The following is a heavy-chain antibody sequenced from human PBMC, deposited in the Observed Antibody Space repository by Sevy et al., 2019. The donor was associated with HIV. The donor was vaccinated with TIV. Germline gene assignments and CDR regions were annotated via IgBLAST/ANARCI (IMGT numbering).Heavy chain of an antibody. D-gene: IGHD6-19*01. CDR1: GFSLSTYA. V-gene: IGHV3-23*01. CDR2: RSRSGGSR. CDR3: AKVNTSGWSSDDAFDI. J-gene: IGHJ3*02. Sequence: GGSLRLSCVVSGFSLSTYAMSWVRQAPGKGLEWVSSRSRSGGSRYYVDSVKGRLTISRDISTNSLYLQMKTLRDDDTAIYYCAKVNTSGWSSDDAFDIWGQGQWSPSPQ.